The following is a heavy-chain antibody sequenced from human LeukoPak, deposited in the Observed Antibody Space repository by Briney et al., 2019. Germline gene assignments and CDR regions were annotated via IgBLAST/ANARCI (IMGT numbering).Heavy chain of an antibody. CDR3: ARVGVTTWPYYYYGMDV. CDR2: INPNSGGT. D-gene: IGHD4-17*01. Sequence: GASVKVSCKASGYTFTGYYMHWVRQAPGQGLEWMGWINPNSGGTNYAQKFQGWVTMTRDTSISTACMELSRLRSDDTAVYYCARVGVTTWPYYYYGMDVWGQGTTVTVSS. V-gene: IGHV1-2*04. J-gene: IGHJ6*02. CDR1: GYTFTGYY.